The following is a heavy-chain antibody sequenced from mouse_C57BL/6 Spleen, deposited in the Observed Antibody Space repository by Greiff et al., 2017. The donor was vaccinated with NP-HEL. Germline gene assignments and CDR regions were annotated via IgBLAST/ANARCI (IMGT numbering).Heavy chain of an antibody. Sequence: QQSCKASGYTFTSYWMHWVKQRPGRGLEWIGRIDPNSGGTKYNEKFKSKATLTVYKPSSTAYMQLSSLTSEDSAVYYCAGYYYGSSPYAMDYWGQGTSVTVSS. CDR3: AGYYYGSSPYAMDY. V-gene: IGHV1-72*01. CDR2: IDPNSGGT. CDR1: GYTFTSYW. D-gene: IGHD1-1*01. J-gene: IGHJ4*01.